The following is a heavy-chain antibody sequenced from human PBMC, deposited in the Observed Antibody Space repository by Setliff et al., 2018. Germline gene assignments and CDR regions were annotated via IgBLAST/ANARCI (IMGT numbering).Heavy chain of an antibody. CDR3: ARDVGWTYGLDF. CDR2: IKSSIEGATS. Sequence: GGSLRLSCSVSGITFKNAWMTWVRQAPGKGPQWVGRIKSSIEGATSDYGAPARGRFTISRDDSKNSVFLQMNSLKIEDTAMYYCARDVGWTYGLDFYGQGTLVTVSS. D-gene: IGHD3-10*01. J-gene: IGHJ4*02. CDR1: GITFKNAW. V-gene: IGHV3-15*01.